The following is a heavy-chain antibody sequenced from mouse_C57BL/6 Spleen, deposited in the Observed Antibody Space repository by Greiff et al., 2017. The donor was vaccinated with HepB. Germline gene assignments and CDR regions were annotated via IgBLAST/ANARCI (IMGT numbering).Heavy chain of an antibody. J-gene: IGHJ2*01. CDR3: ARSYYYGSSRYYFDY. D-gene: IGHD1-1*01. Sequence: VQLQQSGAELVRPGTSVKMSCKASGYTFTNYWIGWAKQRPGHGLEWIGDIYPGGGYTNYNEKFKGKATLTADKSSSTAYMQFSSLTSEDSAIYYCARSYYYGSSRYYFDYWGQGTTLTVSS. V-gene: IGHV1-63*01. CDR2: IYPGGGYT. CDR1: GYTFTNYW.